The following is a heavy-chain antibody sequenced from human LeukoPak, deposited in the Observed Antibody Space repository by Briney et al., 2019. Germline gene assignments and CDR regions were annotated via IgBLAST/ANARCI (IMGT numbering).Heavy chain of an antibody. CDR2: IVVGSGNT. CDR3: AADLVRYFDWSEDYYYGMDV. CDR1: GFTFTSSA. D-gene: IGHD3-9*01. V-gene: IGHV1-58*02. J-gene: IGHJ6*02. Sequence: SVKVSCKASGFTFTSSAMQWVRQARGQRLEWIGWIVVGSGNTNYAQRFQERVTITRDMSTSTAYMELSSLGSEDTAVYYCAADLVRYFDWSEDYYYGMDVWGQGTTVNVSS.